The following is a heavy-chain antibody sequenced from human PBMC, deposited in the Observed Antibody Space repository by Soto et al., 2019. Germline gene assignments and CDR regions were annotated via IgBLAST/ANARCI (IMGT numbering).Heavy chain of an antibody. D-gene: IGHD2-2*01. CDR2: IIPIFGTA. Sequence: QVQLVQSGAEVKKPGSSVKVSCKASGGTFSSYAISWVRQAPGQGLEWMGGIIPIFGTANYAQKFQGRVTINADESTRTAYMELSSLGSEDTAVYYCARGGEDIVVVPAAIHYGMDVWGQGTTVTVSS. V-gene: IGHV1-69*01. J-gene: IGHJ6*02. CDR1: GGTFSSYA. CDR3: ARGGEDIVVVPAAIHYGMDV.